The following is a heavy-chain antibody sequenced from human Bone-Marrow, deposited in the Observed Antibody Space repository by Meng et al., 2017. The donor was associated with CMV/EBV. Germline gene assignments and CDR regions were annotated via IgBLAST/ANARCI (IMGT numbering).Heavy chain of an antibody. CDR3: ASELAKGY. CDR1: GFTFSSYW. Sequence: ESLKISCAASGFTFSSYWMHWVRQVPGKGLVWVSRIKSDGSSAHYADSVKGRFTISRDNAKNTLDLQMNSLRVEDTAVYYCASELAKGYWGRGTLVTVSS. V-gene: IGHV3-74*01. CDR2: IKSDGSSA. J-gene: IGHJ4*02. D-gene: IGHD1-1*01.